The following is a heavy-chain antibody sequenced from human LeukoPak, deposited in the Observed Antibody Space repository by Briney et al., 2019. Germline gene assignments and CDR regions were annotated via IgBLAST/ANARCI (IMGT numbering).Heavy chain of an antibody. V-gene: IGHV4-59*01. CDR1: GGSISSYC. D-gene: IGHD6-19*01. Sequence: SETLSLTCTVSGGSISSYCWSWIRQPPGKGLDWIGYIYYSGSTNDNPSLKSRVTISVDTSKNQFSLKLSSVTAADTAVYYCVASSGWSRKYYFDYWGQGTLVTVSS. J-gene: IGHJ4*02. CDR3: VASSGWSRKYYFDY. CDR2: IYYSGST.